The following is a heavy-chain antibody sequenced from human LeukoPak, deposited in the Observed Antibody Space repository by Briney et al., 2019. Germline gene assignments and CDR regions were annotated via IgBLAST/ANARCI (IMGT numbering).Heavy chain of an antibody. D-gene: IGHD5-18*01. V-gene: IGHV3-48*03. CDR2: ISGSGSTI. CDR1: GFTFSNYE. Sequence: GGSLRLXCAASGFTFSNYEMNWGRRAPGKWLESVSYISGSGSTIYYADSVKGRFTISRDNAKDSLYLQMNSLRAEDTAVYYCARVRSGYSHENYFDYWGQGTLVTVSS. J-gene: IGHJ4*02. CDR3: ARVRSGYSHENYFDY.